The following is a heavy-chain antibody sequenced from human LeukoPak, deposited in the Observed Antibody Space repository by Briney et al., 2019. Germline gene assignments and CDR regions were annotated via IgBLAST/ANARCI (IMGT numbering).Heavy chain of an antibody. CDR3: ARGHDHIGLYDSSGY. CDR1: GYTFTSYG. CDR2: ISPYNGNT. D-gene: IGHD3-22*01. V-gene: IGHV1-18*01. Sequence: ASVKVSCKASGYTFTSYGISWVRQAPGQGLEWMGWISPYNGNTNYVQNLQGRVTMTRNTSISTAYMELSSLRSEDTAVYYCARGHDHIGLYDSSGYWGQGTLVTVSS. J-gene: IGHJ4*02.